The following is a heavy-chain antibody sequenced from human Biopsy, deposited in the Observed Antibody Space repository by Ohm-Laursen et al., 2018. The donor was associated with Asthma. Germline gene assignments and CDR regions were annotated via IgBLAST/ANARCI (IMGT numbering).Heavy chain of an antibody. CDR2: IHYSGST. V-gene: IGHV4-59*01. D-gene: IGHD2-15*01. CDR3: AGFCSGGNCHDH. J-gene: IGHJ4*02. Sequence: SQTLSLTCAVYGGSFSSNYWSWIRQTPGKGLEWIGNIHYSGSTYSNPSLKSRVTISVDTSKKQISLRLSSVIAADTAVYYCAGFCSGGNCHDHWGQGTLVTVSS. CDR1: GGSFSSNY.